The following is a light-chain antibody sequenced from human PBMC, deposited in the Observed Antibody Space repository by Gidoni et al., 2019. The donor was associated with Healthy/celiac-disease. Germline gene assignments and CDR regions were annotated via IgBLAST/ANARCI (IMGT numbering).Light chain of an antibody. CDR3: QQSYSTPRT. CDR2: AAS. J-gene: IGKJ1*01. V-gene: IGKV1-39*01. CDR1: QSSSSY. Sequence: DIQITQSPSSLSASVGDRVTITCRASQSSSSYLNWYQQKPGKAPKLLIYAASSLPSGVPSRFSGSGSGTDFTLTISSLQPEDFATYYCQQSYSTPRTFGQGTKVEIK.